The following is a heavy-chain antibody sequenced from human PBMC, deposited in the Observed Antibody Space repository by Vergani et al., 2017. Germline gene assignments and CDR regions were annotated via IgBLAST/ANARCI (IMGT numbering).Heavy chain of an antibody. CDR2: IKQDGTEK. Sequence: VQLQESGPGLVKPSETLSLTCTVSGDSISSRNCYWGWIRQPPGKGLEWVASIKQDGTEKTYADSVKGRFTISRDNVKKSLFLQMNSLRADDTAVYYCARVAWFYGAGRPYGMDVWGPGTTVTVS. CDR1: GDSISSRNC. J-gene: IGHJ6*02. CDR3: ARVAWFYGAGRPYGMDV. V-gene: IGHV3-7*01. D-gene: IGHD3-10*01.